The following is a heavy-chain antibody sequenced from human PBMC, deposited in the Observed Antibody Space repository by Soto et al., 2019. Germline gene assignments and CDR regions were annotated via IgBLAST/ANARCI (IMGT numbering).Heavy chain of an antibody. CDR1: GYTFTSYY. D-gene: IGHD6-19*01. V-gene: IGHV1-46*01. J-gene: IGHJ3*02. CDR2: THPSGGST. CDR3: ARYKSPGIAVAGTPFWSFDI. Sequence: ASVKVSCKASGYTFTSYYMHWVGQAAGKGLECTGITHPSGGSTSYAQKFQARATMTRDTSTSTVYMELSSLRSEDTAVYYCARYKSPGIAVAGTPFWSFDIWGPGTMVTVSS.